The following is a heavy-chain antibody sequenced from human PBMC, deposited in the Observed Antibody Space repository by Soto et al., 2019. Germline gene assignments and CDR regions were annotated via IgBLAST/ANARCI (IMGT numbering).Heavy chain of an antibody. CDR2: ISYDGSNK. J-gene: IGHJ3*02. Sequence: GGSLRLSCAASGFTFSSYGMHWVRQAPGKGLEWVAVISYDGSNKYYANSVKGRFTISRDNSKNTLYLQMGSLRAEDMAVYYCARDRCGSSGCQNTFDIWGQGTMVTVSS. D-gene: IGHD6-19*01. CDR1: GFTFSSYG. V-gene: IGHV3-30*03. CDR3: ARDRCGSSGCQNTFDI.